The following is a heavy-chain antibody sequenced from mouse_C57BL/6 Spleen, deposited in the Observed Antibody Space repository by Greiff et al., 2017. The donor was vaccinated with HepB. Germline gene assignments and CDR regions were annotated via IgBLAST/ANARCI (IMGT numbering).Heavy chain of an antibody. CDR2: IYPGNSDT. D-gene: IGHD2-4*01. CDR3: TFYDYDKDYFDY. J-gene: IGHJ2*01. V-gene: IGHV1-5*01. Sequence: VQLKQSGTVLARPGASVKMSCKTSGYTFTSYWMHWVKQRPGQGLEWIGAIYPGNSDTSYNQKFKGKAKLTAVTSASTAYMELSSLTNEDSAVYYCTFYDYDKDYFDYWGQGTTLTVSS. CDR1: GYTFTSYW.